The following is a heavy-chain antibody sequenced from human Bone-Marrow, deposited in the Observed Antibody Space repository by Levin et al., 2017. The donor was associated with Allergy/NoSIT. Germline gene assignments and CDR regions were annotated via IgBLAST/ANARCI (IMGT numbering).Heavy chain of an antibody. CDR3: VKEDVGTFDH. Sequence: LSLPCAASGFSLSEYGMHWVRQAPGKGLEWLAVISYDESDEHYVDSVKGRFTISRDISKNTLYLQMNSMRPEDTAVYYCVKEDVGTFDHWGQGTLVTVSS. V-gene: IGHV3-30*18. J-gene: IGHJ4*02. CDR2: ISYDESDE. D-gene: IGHD7-27*01. CDR1: GFSLSEYG.